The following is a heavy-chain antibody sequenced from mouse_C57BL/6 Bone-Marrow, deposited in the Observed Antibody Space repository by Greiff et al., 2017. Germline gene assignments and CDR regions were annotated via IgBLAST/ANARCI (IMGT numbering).Heavy chain of an antibody. Sequence: QVQLQQPGAELVMPGASVKLSCKASGYTFTSYWMHWVKQRPGQGLEWIGELDPSDSYTNYNQKFKGKSTLTVDKSSSTAYMQLSSLTSEDSAVYYCARDGYYDWVWFAYWGQGTLVTVSA. V-gene: IGHV1-69*01. CDR2: LDPSDSYT. D-gene: IGHD2-3*01. CDR3: ARDGYYDWVWFAY. J-gene: IGHJ3*01. CDR1: GYTFTSYW.